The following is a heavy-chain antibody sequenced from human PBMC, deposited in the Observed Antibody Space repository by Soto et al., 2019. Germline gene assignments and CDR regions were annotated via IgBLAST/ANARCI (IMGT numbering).Heavy chain of an antibody. CDR1: GGTFSSYA. V-gene: IGHV1-69*13. J-gene: IGHJ4*02. Sequence: SVKVSCKASGGTFSSYAISWVRQAPGQGLEWMGGIIPIFGTANYAQKFQGRVTITADESTSTAYMELSSLRSEDTAVYYCARDEDPMTTVTYFDYWGQGTLVTVSS. CDR3: ARDEDPMTTVTYFDY. CDR2: IIPIFGTA. D-gene: IGHD4-17*01.